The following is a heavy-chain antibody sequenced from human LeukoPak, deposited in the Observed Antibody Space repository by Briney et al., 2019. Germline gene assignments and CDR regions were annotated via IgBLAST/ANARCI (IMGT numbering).Heavy chain of an antibody. CDR2: INTNTGNP. V-gene: IGHV7-4-1*02. Sequence: GASVKVSCKASGYTFTTYAINWVRQPPGQGLEWMGWINTNTGNPTYAQGFTGRFVFSLDTSVSTAYLQISSLKAEDTAVYYCASGIGMGIVLMMHGNIDVWGKGTTVTVSS. J-gene: IGHJ6*03. D-gene: IGHD2-8*01. CDR1: GYTFTTYA. CDR3: ASGIGMGIVLMMHGNIDV.